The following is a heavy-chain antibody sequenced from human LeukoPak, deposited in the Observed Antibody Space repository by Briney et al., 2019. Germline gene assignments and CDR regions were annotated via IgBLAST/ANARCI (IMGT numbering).Heavy chain of an antibody. V-gene: IGHV3-74*01. D-gene: IGHD4-23*01. CDR3: ARWDTVVSSSDAFDI. CDR1: GFTFSSYA. J-gene: IGHJ3*02. Sequence: GGSLRLSCAASGFTFSSYAMSWIRQAPGKGLVWVSRINSDGSSTSYADSVKGRFTISRDNAKNTLYLQMNSLRAEDTAVYYCARWDTVVSSSDAFDIWGQGTMVTVSS. CDR2: INSDGSST.